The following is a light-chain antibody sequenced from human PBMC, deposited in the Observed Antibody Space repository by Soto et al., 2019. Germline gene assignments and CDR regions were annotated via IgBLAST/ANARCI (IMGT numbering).Light chain of an antibody. CDR2: GAS. CDR3: HQYNNWPPCT. V-gene: IGKV3-15*01. J-gene: IGKJ1*01. Sequence: EIVMTQAPATLSVSPGERATLSCRASQSVSSNLAWYQHKPGQAPRLLIYGASTRATGIPARFSGSGSGTEFTLTISSLQSEEFAVYSCHQYNNWPPCTFGQGTKVEL. CDR1: QSVSSN.